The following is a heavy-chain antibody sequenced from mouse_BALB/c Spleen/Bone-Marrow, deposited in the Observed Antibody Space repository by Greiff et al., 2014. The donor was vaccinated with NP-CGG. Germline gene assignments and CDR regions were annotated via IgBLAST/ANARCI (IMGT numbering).Heavy chain of an antibody. D-gene: IGHD1-1*02. CDR2: ILPGSGST. V-gene: IGHV1-9*01. CDR3: ARNGSYPAWFAY. Sequence: QVQLQQSGAELMKPGASVKISCKATGYTFSSYWIEWVKQRPGHGLEWIGEILPGSGSTNYNEKFKGKATFTADKSSNTAYMQLSSLTSEDSAVYYCARNGSYPAWFAYWGQGTLVTVSA. CDR1: GYTFSSYW. J-gene: IGHJ3*01.